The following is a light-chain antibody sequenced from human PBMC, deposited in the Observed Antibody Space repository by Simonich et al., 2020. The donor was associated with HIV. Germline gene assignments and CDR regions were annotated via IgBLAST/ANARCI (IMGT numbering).Light chain of an antibody. J-gene: IGKJ1*01. CDR1: QGVLYNSNNKNY. Sequence: DIVMTQSPDSLSVSLGERATIHCKSIQGVLYNSNNKNYLIWYQQKPGQPPKLLIYWASTRESGVPDRFSGSGSVTDFTLTISSLQAEDVAVYYCQQYYSAPRTFGQGTKVEIK. CDR3: QQYYSAPRT. CDR2: WAS. V-gene: IGKV4-1*01.